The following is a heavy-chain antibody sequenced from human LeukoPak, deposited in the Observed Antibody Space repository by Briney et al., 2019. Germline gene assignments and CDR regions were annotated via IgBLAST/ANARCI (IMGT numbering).Heavy chain of an antibody. J-gene: IGHJ4*02. Sequence: SETLSLTCAVYGGSFSGYYWSWIRQPPGKGLEWFGEINHSGSTVYNPSLKSRVTISVDTSKNQFSLRLTSVTAADTAVYYCASVYDSSGYYPFWGQGTLVTVSS. CDR2: INHSGST. CDR1: GGSFSGYY. D-gene: IGHD3-22*01. V-gene: IGHV4-34*01. CDR3: ASVYDSSGYYPF.